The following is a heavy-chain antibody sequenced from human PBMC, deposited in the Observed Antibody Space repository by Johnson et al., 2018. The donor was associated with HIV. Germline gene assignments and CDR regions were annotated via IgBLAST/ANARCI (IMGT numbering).Heavy chain of an antibody. J-gene: IGHJ3*02. Sequence: VQLVESGGGLVQPGGSLRLSCAASGLTFSDHYMDWVRQAPGRGLEWVGRVRNKGQRYSTSYAASVKGRFTFSRDDLKKSLFLQMNRLKTEDSAVYYCVRVGPTLYYAFDIWGQGTTVTVSS. D-gene: IGHD2/OR15-2a*01. CDR1: GLTFSDHY. V-gene: IGHV3-72*01. CDR2: VRNKGQRYST. CDR3: VRVGPTLYYAFDI.